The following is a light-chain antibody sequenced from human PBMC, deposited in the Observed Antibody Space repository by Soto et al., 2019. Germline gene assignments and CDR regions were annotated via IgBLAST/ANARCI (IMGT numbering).Light chain of an antibody. CDR3: QQANSFPLT. CDR2: AAS. CDR1: QGINIW. V-gene: IGKV1-12*01. J-gene: IGKJ4*01. Sequence: DIQMTQSQSSVSASVGDRVTITCRASQGINIWLAWYQQKPGKAPKLLIYAASSLQSGVPSRFSGSGSGTDFTLTISSLQPEDFATYYCQQANSFPLTFGGGTKVEIK.